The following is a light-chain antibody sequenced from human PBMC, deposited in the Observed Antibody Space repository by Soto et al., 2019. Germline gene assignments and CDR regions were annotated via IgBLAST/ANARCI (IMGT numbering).Light chain of an antibody. CDR3: QQYNNWPRT. J-gene: IGKJ1*01. V-gene: IGKV3-15*01. CDR2: GAS. CDR1: QSVSSD. Sequence: EIVMTQSPATLSVSPGERATLSCTASQSVSSDLAWYQQKPGQAPRLLIYGASTRATGIPARFSGSGSGTEFTLTISSLQSEDFAVHYCQQYNNWPRTFGKGTK.